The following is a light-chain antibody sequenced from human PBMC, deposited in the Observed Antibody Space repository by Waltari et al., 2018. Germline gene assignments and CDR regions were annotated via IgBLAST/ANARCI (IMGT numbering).Light chain of an antibody. CDR2: GAS. V-gene: IGKV3-15*01. CDR1: QFFRSN. Sequence: EIVMTQSPAILSVSPGEGVTLSCRASQFFRSNLAWYQQKPGQAPRLLIFGASTRATGFPARFSGGGSGTEFTLTITSLQSEDSAVYFCQQYDSQPLTFGGGTFVEIK. J-gene: IGKJ4*01. CDR3: QQYDSQPLT.